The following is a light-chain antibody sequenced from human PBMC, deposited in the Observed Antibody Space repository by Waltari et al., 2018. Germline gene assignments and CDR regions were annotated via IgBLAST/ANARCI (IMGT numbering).Light chain of an antibody. V-gene: IGLV7-46*01. Sequence: QAVVTQEPSLTVSPGGTVTLTCGSRTGAVPSGHYPYWFQQKPGQAPRTLIYDTSNKHSWTPARFSGSLLGGKAALTLSGAQPEDEAEYYCLLSYSGARGVFGGGTKLTVL. J-gene: IGLJ3*02. CDR1: TGAVPSGHY. CDR2: DTS. CDR3: LLSYSGARGV.